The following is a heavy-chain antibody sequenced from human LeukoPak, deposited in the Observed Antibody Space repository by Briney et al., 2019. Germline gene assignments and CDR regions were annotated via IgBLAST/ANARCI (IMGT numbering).Heavy chain of an antibody. CDR2: IYPGDSDT. Sequence: GESLKISCQASGYTLINFWVGWVRQMPGKGLEWMGIIYPGDSDTRYSPSFQGQVTISADKSTTTAYLQWGSLKASDTAIYYCARHSDCRTSKCSGGNFYYMDVWGKGTTVTVSS. CDR1: GYTLINFW. V-gene: IGHV5-51*01. D-gene: IGHD3-16*01. J-gene: IGHJ6*03. CDR3: ARHSDCRTSKCSGGNFYYMDV.